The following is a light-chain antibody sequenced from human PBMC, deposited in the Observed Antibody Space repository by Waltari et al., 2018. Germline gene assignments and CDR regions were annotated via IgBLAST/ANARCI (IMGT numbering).Light chain of an antibody. CDR1: SSDVGGYNY. J-gene: IGLJ2*01. CDR2: DFF. V-gene: IGLV2-14*01. CDR3: SSYTTSSTVV. Sequence: QSALTQPASVSGSPGQSITVSCTGTSSDVGGYNYVSWYQQHPGKAPKIIIYDFFNRPSGVSNSFSGSKSGNTASLTISGLQAEDEAEYYCSSYTTSSTVVFGGGTKVTVL.